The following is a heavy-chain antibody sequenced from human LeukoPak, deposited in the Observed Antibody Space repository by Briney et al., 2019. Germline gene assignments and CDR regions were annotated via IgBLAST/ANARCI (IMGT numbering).Heavy chain of an antibody. CDR3: ARLRYDILNFDY. CDR1: GGSVSSGSYD. J-gene: IGHJ4*02. D-gene: IGHD3-9*01. Sequence: PSETLSLTCTVSGGSVSSGSYDWSWIRQPPGKGLEWIGYIYYSGSTNYNPSLKSRVTISVDTSKNQFSLKLSSVTAADRAVYYCARLRYDILNFDYWGQGTLATVSS. CDR2: IYYSGST. V-gene: IGHV4-61*01.